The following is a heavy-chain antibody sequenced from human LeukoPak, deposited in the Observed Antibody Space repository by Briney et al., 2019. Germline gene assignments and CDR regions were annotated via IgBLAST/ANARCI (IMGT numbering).Heavy chain of an antibody. J-gene: IGHJ4*02. CDR1: GFTFSDSA. D-gene: IGHD4/OR15-4a*01. CDR2: IRSKPNNYAT. Sequence: GGSLRLSCAASGFTFSDSAFHWVRQASGRGLEWVGRIRSKPNNYATAYSASVKGRFTISRDDSKNTAYLQMNSLNTEDAAMYYCTRHLIGATPFDYWGQGTLVSVSS. CDR3: TRHLIGATPFDY. V-gene: IGHV3-73*01.